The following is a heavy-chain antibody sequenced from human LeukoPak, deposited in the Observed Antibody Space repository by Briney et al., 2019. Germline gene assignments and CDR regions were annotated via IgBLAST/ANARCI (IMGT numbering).Heavy chain of an antibody. CDR2: TFYSGNV. D-gene: IGHD4-23*01. J-gene: IGHJ6*03. CDR3: ARLGPVVTPPLDYYYMDV. CDR1: GGSITFYY. Sequence: SETLSLTCTVSGGSITFYYWHWMRQPPGKGLEWIGHTFYSGNVKYNPSLKSRVTISVDTSKNQFSLKLSSVTAADTAVYYCARLGPVVTPPLDYYYMDVWGKGTTVTVSS. V-gene: IGHV4-59*01.